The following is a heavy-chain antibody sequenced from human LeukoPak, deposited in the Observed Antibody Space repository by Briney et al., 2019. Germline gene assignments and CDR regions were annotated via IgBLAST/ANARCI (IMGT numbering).Heavy chain of an antibody. CDR1: GFTFSSYA. V-gene: IGHV3-30-3*01. Sequence: SGRSLRLSCAASGFTFSSYAMHWVRQAPGKGLEWVAVISYDGSNKYYADSVKGRFTISRDNSKNTLYLQMNSLRAEDTAVYYCAKAGHGDGLGYWGQGTLVTVSS. CDR2: ISYDGSNK. CDR3: AKAGHGDGLGY. J-gene: IGHJ4*02. D-gene: IGHD4-17*01.